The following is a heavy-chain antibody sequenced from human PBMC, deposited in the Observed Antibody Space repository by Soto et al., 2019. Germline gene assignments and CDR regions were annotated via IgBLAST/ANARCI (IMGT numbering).Heavy chain of an antibody. V-gene: IGHV3-11*06. CDR2: ISSSSSYT. D-gene: IGHD5-12*01. J-gene: IGHJ4*02. CDR3: ARASGYSGYEVFDY. Sequence: QVQLVESGGVLVKPGGSLRLSCAASGFTFSDYYMSWIRQAPGKGLEWLSYISSSSSYTNYADSVKGRFTISRDNAKNTLYLKRNSLRAEDTAVYYCARASGYSGYEVFDYWGQGTLVTVSS. CDR1: GFTFSDYY.